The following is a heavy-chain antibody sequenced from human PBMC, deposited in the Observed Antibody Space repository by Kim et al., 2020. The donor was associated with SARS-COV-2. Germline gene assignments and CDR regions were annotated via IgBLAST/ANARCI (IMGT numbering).Heavy chain of an antibody. V-gene: IGHV3-23*01. CDR3: AKDLGFRGYYPDY. J-gene: IGHJ4*02. D-gene: IGHD3-22*01. Sequence: YADSVKGRFTISRDNSKNTLYLQMNSLRAEDTAVYYCAKDLGFRGYYPDYWGQGTLVTVSS.